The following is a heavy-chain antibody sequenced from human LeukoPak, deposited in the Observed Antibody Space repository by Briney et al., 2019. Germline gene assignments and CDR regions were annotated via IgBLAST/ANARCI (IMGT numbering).Heavy chain of an antibody. J-gene: IGHJ4*02. CDR1: GFTFSSYA. CDR3: AKASAMIVVVSKHFDY. CDR2: ISGSGGSA. D-gene: IGHD3-22*01. V-gene: IGHV3-23*01. Sequence: GGSLRLSCAASGFTFSSYAMSWVRQAPGKGLEWVSAISGSGGSAYYADSVKGRFAISRDNSKNTLYLQMNSLRAEDTAVYYCAKASAMIVVVSKHFDYWGQGTLVTVSS.